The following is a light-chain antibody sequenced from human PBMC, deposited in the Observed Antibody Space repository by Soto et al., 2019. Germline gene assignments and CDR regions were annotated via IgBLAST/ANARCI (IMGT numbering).Light chain of an antibody. Sequence: DTRLTQSPSSVSASVGDRVTITCRASQYITSNLAWYQQKPGKAPKLLIYGASNLEGGVPSRFSGSGFGTDFTLTISSLQPEDFATYYCQQVHSYPLTFGGGTKVEIK. V-gene: IGKV1-12*01. CDR1: QYITSN. CDR3: QQVHSYPLT. J-gene: IGKJ4*01. CDR2: GAS.